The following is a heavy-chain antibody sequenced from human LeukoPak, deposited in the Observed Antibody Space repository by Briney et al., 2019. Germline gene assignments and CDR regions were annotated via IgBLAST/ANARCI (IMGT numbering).Heavy chain of an antibody. J-gene: IGHJ4*02. D-gene: IGHD2-21*02. V-gene: IGHV3-74*01. CDR2: INSDGSSI. CDR3: ARGGCTDGNCYSGGY. Sequence: GGSLRLSCAASGFTFSLYWMHWVRQAPGKGLVWVSRINSDGSSIRYADSVKGRFTISRDSAKKTVYLQMYSLRVEDTAVYYCARGGCTDGNCYSGGYWGQGTLVTVSS. CDR1: GFTFSLYW.